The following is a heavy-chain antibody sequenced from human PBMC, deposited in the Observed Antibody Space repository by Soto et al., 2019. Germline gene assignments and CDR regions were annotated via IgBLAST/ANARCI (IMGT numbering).Heavy chain of an antibody. CDR2: ISGSGGST. CDR3: ARRGSGRYYDY. J-gene: IGHJ4*02. Sequence: EVQLLESGGGLVQPGGSLRLSCAASGFTFSSYAMRWVRQAPGKGLEWVSAISGSGGSTYYTDSVKGRFTISRDNSQNTLYLQMNSLRAEDTAVYYCARRGSGRYYDYWGQGTLVTVSS. CDR1: GFTFSSYA. V-gene: IGHV3-23*01. D-gene: IGHD6-19*01.